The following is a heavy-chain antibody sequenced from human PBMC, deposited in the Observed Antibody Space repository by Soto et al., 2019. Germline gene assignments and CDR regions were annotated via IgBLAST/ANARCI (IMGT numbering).Heavy chain of an antibody. D-gene: IGHD2-15*01. CDR3: ARDDVLCDGGRCYGVPLVV. V-gene: IGHV3-66*01. CDR1: GFTVSSKY. Sequence: EVQLVESGGGLVQPGGSLRLSCAASGFTVSSKYMSWVPQAPGKGLEWVSLIQSGGPTYYADSVKGRFTISRDTSENTMHLQMDSLRAEDTAVYYCARDDVLCDGGRCYGVPLVVWGKGTTVTVSS. CDR2: IQSGGPT. J-gene: IGHJ6*04.